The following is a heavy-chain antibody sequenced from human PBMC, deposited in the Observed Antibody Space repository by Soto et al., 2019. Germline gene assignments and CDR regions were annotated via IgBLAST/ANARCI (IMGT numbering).Heavy chain of an antibody. D-gene: IGHD3-3*01. CDR3: ARDRGYDFWSGYPQGMDV. CDR2: INPNSGGT. Sequence: AAVKVSCKASGYTFTGYYMHWVRQAPGQGLEWMGWINPNSGGTNYAQKFQGWVTMTRDTSISTAYMELSRLRSDDTAVYYCARDRGYDFWSGYPQGMDVWGQGTPVTVSS. V-gene: IGHV1-2*04. J-gene: IGHJ6*02. CDR1: GYTFTGYY.